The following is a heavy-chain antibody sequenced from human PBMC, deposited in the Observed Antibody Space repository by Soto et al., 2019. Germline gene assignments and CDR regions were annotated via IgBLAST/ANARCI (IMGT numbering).Heavy chain of an antibody. Sequence: GGSLRLSCAASRFTFSSYGMHWVRQAPGKGLEWVAFIWFDGSNKYYGDSVKGRFTISRDNSKNTLYLQMNSLRAEDTAVYYCARDRLKIGGSISTRHFDYWGQGTLVTVSS. CDR2: IWFDGSNK. V-gene: IGHV3-33*01. CDR1: RFTFSSYG. CDR3: ARDRLKIGGSISTRHFDY. D-gene: IGHD3-10*01. J-gene: IGHJ4*02.